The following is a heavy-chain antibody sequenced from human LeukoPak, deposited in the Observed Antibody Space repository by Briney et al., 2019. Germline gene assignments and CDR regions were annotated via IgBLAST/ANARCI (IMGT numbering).Heavy chain of an antibody. CDR3: ARDRYGDYDY. D-gene: IGHD4-17*01. CDR2: IKQDGSEK. CDR1: GFTLSSYW. J-gene: IGHJ4*02. V-gene: IGHV3-7*03. Sequence: PGGSLRLSCAASGFTLSSYWMSWVRQAPGKGLEWVANIKQDGSEKYYVDSVKGRFTISRDNAKNSLYLQMNSLRAEDTAVYYCARDRYGDYDYWGQGTLVTVSS.